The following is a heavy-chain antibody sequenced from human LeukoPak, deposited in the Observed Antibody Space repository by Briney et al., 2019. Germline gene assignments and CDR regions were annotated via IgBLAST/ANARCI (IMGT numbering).Heavy chain of an antibody. Sequence: SETLSLTCAVYGGSFSGYYWSWIRQPPGKGLEWIGEINHSGSTNYNPSLKSRVTISVDTSKNQFSLKLSSVTAADTAVYYCARGDYGDYDWGRGTLVTVSS. V-gene: IGHV4-34*01. CDR3: ARGDYGDYD. CDR2: INHSGST. CDR1: GGSFSGYY. J-gene: IGHJ4*02. D-gene: IGHD4-17*01.